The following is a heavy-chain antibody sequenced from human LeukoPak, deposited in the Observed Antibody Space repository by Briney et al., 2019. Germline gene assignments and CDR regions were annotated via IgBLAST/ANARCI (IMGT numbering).Heavy chain of an antibody. CDR3: AREEYYDCWSGYSEFDY. D-gene: IGHD3-3*01. CDR2: IKQDGSEK. CDR1: GFTFSSYW. Sequence: GGSLRLSCAASGFTFSSYWMSWVRQAPGKGLEWVANIKQDGSEKYYVDSVKGRFTISRDNAKDSLYLQMNSLRAEDTAVYYCAREEYYDCWSGYSEFDYWGQGTLVTVSS. V-gene: IGHV3-7*01. J-gene: IGHJ4*02.